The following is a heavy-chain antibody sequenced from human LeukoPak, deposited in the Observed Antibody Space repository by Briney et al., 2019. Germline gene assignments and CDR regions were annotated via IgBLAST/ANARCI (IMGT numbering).Heavy chain of an antibody. CDR1: GFTFSSSW. CDR2: LNSDGRST. Sequence: GGSLRLSCAASGFTFSSSWMHWVRQAPGEGLVWVSRLNSDGRSTNYADFVKGRFIISRDNTKNTLYLQMNSLRIEDTAVYYCAKESSTWRQADTLFDYWGQGILVTVSS. J-gene: IGHJ4*02. D-gene: IGHD6-13*01. CDR3: AKESSTWRQADTLFDY. V-gene: IGHV3-74*01.